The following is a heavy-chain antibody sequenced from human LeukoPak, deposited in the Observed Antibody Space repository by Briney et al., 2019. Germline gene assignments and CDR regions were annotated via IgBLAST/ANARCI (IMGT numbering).Heavy chain of an antibody. CDR2: INWNGGST. D-gene: IGHD2-21*01. CDR1: GFTFDDYG. CDR3: ARDPGGAYAFDI. V-gene: IGHV3-20*04. J-gene: IGHJ3*02. Sequence: PGGSLRLSCAASGFTFDDYGMSWVRQAPGKGLEWVSGINWNGGSTGYADSVKGRFTISRDNAKNSLYLQMNSLRAEGTALYYCARDPGGAYAFDIWGQGTMVTVSS.